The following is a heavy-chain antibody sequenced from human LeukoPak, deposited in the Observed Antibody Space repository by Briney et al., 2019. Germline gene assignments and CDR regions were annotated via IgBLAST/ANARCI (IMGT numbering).Heavy chain of an antibody. CDR1: GFTFSGSA. V-gene: IGHV3-73*01. J-gene: IGHJ5*02. CDR3: TCADLGSGRQSGPGEFFWFDP. Sequence: PGGSLKLSCAASGFTFSGSAMHWVRQASGKGLEWVGRIRSKANSYATAYAASVKGRFTISRDDSKNTAYLHMNSLKTEDTAVYYCTCADLGSGRQSGPGEFFWFDPWGQGTLVTVSS. CDR2: IRSKANSYAT. D-gene: IGHD3-16*01.